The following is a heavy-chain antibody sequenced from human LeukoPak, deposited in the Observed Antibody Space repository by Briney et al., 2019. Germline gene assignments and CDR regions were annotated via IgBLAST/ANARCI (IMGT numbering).Heavy chain of an antibody. Sequence: SETLSLTCTVSGGSISSSSYYWGWIRQPPGKGLEWIGSIYYSGSTYYNPSLKSRVTISVDTSKNQFSLKLSSVTAADTAVYYCARHRTRGYSYGYGLRPYNWFDPWGQGTLVTVSS. CDR2: IYYSGST. J-gene: IGHJ5*02. V-gene: IGHV4-39*01. CDR3: ARHRTRGYSYGYGLRPYNWFDP. D-gene: IGHD5-18*01. CDR1: GGSISSSSYY.